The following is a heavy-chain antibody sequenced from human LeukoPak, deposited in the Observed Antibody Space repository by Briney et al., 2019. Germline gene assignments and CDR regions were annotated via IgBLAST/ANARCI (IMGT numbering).Heavy chain of an antibody. Sequence: GGALRLSCATSGFTFSSYSINWVRQAPGKGLEWVSSISSSSYIYNADSVKGRFTISRDNAKNSLYLQMNSLRAEDTAVYYCARDLDYYDSSGYRLDYWGQGTLVTVSS. D-gene: IGHD3-22*01. CDR3: ARDLDYYDSSGYRLDY. J-gene: IGHJ4*02. V-gene: IGHV3-21*01. CDR2: ISSSSYI. CDR1: GFTFSSYS.